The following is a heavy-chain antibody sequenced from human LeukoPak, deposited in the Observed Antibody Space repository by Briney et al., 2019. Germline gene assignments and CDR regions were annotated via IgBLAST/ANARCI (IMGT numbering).Heavy chain of an antibody. CDR3: ARTLGYCSGGSCNGDAFDI. V-gene: IGHV4-59*01. CDR2: IYYSGST. J-gene: IGHJ3*02. Sequence: SETLSLTCTASGGSIISYYWSWIRQPPGKGLEWIGYIYYSGSTNYNPSLKSRLTMSVDTSKNQFSLKLSSVTAADTAVYYCARTLGYCSGGSCNGDAFDIWGQGTMVTVSS. CDR1: GGSIISYY. D-gene: IGHD2-15*01.